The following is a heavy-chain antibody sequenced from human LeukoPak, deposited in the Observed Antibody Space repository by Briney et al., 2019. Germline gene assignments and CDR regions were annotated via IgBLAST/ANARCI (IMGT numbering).Heavy chain of an antibody. V-gene: IGHV4-59*01. J-gene: IGHJ3*02. CDR1: GGSISSYY. CDR2: IYYSGST. D-gene: IGHD4-17*01. Sequence: SETLSLTCTVSGGSISSYYWSWIRQPPGKGPEWIGYIYYSGSTNYNPSLKSRVTISVDTSKNQFSLKLSSVTAADTAVYYCAREGTTVTTSGAFDIWGQGTMVTVSS. CDR3: AREGTTVTTSGAFDI.